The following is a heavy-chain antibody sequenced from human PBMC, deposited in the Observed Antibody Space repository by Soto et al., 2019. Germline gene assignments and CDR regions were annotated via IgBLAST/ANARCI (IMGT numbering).Heavy chain of an antibody. J-gene: IGHJ4*01. D-gene: IGHD3-22*01. Sequence: ASVKVSCKASGYMFSSYGLTWVRQAPGQGLEWLGWIRGFNDDTNYAQKVQGRVTMTTDTSTNTAYMELRSLRSDDTAVYYCGRVARGKKKVVLPFDYWGQEPLVPVPS. CDR2: IRGFNDDT. CDR3: GRVARGKKKVVLPFDY. CDR1: GYMFSSYG. V-gene: IGHV1-18*01.